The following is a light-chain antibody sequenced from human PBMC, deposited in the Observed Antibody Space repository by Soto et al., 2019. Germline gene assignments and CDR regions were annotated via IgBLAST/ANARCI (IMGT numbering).Light chain of an antibody. V-gene: IGLV2-23*01. J-gene: IGLJ2*01. CDR3: CSYAGSSTLV. CDR2: EGS. CDR1: SSDVGSYNL. Sequence: QSALTQPASVSGSPGQSITISCTGTSSDVGSYNLVSWYQQHPGKAPKLMIYEGSKRPSGVSNRFSGPKSGNTAALTISGLQADDEADSYCCSYAGSSTLVFGGGTKLTVL.